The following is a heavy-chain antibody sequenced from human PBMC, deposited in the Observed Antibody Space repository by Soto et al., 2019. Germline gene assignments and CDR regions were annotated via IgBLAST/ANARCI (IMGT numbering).Heavy chain of an antibody. J-gene: IGHJ4*02. CDR1: GGSFSGYY. V-gene: IGHV4-34*01. Sequence: PWETLSLTCAVYGGSFSGYYWSWIRQPPGKGLEWIGEINHSGSTNYNPSLKSRVTISVDTSKNQFSLKLSSVTAADTAVYYCARERYSSSDLDYWGQGTLVTVSS. CDR2: INHSGST. CDR3: ARERYSSSDLDY. D-gene: IGHD6-13*01.